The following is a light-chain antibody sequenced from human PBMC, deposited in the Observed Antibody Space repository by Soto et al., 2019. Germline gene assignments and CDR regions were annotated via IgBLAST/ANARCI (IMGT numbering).Light chain of an antibody. J-gene: IGKJ1*01. Sequence: EIVLTQSPCALAWAPGERATRSGRASQTVSSSLAWYQQKPGQAPRLLISGASSRAADIPDRFSGSGSGTDFTLTINRLEPEDFAVYYCQQYGGSPRTFGQGTKVDIK. CDR2: GAS. CDR1: QTVSSS. CDR3: QQYGGSPRT. V-gene: IGKV3-20*01.